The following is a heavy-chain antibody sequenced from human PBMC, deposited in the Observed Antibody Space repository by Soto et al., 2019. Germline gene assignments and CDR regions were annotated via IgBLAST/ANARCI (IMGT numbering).Heavy chain of an antibody. D-gene: IGHD5-18*01. CDR3: ARDFQVVTPERPWIQLWPSYYFDY. CDR1: GFTFNNYG. Sequence: PGGSLRLSCAASGFTFNNYGMHWVRQAPGKGLEWVAVIWNDGNGYYYADSVKGRFTISRDNSKNTLYLQMNSLRAEDTAVYYCARDFQVVTPERPWIQLWPSYYFDYWGQGTLVTVSS. V-gene: IGHV3-30*19. CDR2: IWNDGNGY. J-gene: IGHJ4*02.